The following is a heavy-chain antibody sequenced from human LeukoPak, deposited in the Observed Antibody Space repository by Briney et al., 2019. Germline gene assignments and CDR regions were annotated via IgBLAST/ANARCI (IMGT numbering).Heavy chain of an antibody. D-gene: IGHD6-13*01. V-gene: IGHV1-24*01. J-gene: IGHJ6*02. CDR3: ATGYLVTAGLMDV. Sequence: ASVRVSCKVSGYTLTELSMFWVRQAPGKGLEWMGSFNPEDGKTVYAQKFQGRFTMTEDTSTDTAYMELSSLRSEDTAVYYCATGYLVTAGLMDVWGQGTTVTVSS. CDR1: GYTLTELS. CDR2: FNPEDGKT.